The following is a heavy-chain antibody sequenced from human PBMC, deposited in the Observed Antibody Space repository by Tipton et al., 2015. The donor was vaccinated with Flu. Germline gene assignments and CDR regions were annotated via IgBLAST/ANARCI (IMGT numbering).Heavy chain of an antibody. J-gene: IGHJ4*02. CDR3: ARQRDTIMGLVIITTSFAY. Sequence: QLVQSGAEVKKPGESLKISCKGSGYSFSNSWIGWVRQMPGKGLEWVGIIYPDDSDTRYSPSFQGQVTISADKSISTAYLQWSSLKAANTAMYYCARQRDTIMGLVIITTSFAYGGQGPLVPVSS. V-gene: IGHV5-51*01. CDR2: IYPDDSDT. CDR1: GYSFSNSW. D-gene: IGHD3-3*01.